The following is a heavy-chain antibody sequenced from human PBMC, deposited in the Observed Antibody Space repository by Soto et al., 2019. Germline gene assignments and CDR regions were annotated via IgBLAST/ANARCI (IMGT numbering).Heavy chain of an antibody. V-gene: IGHV3-30*18. CDR3: VKGIEVARQELDY. Sequence: QVQLVESGGGVVQPGRSLRLSCAASGFSFSDCGMHWVRQAPGKGLEWVAAISSDGSDKYYSESVKGRFTISRDNSRNTLFLQMNILRVGDTAVYYWVKGIEVARQELDYWGQGTLVTVSS. D-gene: IGHD2-15*01. CDR1: GFSFSDCG. J-gene: IGHJ4*02. CDR2: ISSDGSDK.